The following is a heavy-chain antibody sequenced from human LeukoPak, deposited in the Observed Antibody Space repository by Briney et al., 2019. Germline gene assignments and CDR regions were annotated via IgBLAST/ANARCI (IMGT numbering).Heavy chain of an antibody. CDR3: AKSEGYYIIDCAH. D-gene: IGHD3-10*01. J-gene: IGHJ4*02. CDR2: ISGSGGST. V-gene: IGHV3-23*01. CDR1: GFTFSRYW. Sequence: PGGSLRLSCAASGFTFSRYWMSWVRQAPGKGLEWVSAISGSGGSTYYADSVKGRFTISRDNSKNTLYLQMNSLRAEDTAVYYCAKSEGYYIIDCAHWGQGTLVTVSS.